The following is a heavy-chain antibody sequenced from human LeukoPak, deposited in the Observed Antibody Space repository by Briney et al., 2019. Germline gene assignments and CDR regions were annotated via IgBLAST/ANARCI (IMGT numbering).Heavy chain of an antibody. D-gene: IGHD5-12*01. Sequence: GGSLRLSCADSGFTFSNSWMAWVRQAPGRGLEWVASINQDGSAKTCVDSVKGRFTISRDNAKNSLYLQMNSLRAEDTAVYYCARDSGYNAFDYWGQGTLVTVSS. CDR1: GFTFSNSW. CDR3: ARDSGYNAFDY. V-gene: IGHV3-7*05. CDR2: INQDGSAK. J-gene: IGHJ4*02.